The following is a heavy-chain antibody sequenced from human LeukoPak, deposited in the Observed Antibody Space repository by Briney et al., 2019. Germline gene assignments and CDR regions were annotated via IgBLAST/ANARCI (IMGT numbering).Heavy chain of an antibody. Sequence: GGSLRLSCAASGFTFSIYAMSWVRQAPGKGLEWVSGISGSSSHTMDSDSVRGRFTISRDNTRNTLYLHMNSLRAEDTALYYCAKEHDYSNAAPEWGFDSWGQGTLVTVSS. D-gene: IGHD3-3*01. V-gene: IGHV3-23*01. CDR1: GFTFSIYA. CDR2: ISGSSSHT. J-gene: IGHJ4*02. CDR3: AKEHDYSNAAPEWGFDS.